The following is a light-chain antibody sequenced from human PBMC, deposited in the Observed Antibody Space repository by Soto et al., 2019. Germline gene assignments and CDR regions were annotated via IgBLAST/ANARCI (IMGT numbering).Light chain of an antibody. CDR2: EVR. CDR1: SSDIGIYNF. J-gene: IGLJ1*01. V-gene: IGLV2-14*01. Sequence: QSVLTQPASVSESPGQSITISCTGTSSDIGIYNFVSWYQQHPGKAPKLIIYEVRYRPSGVSDRFSGSKSDNTAFLSISGLQAEDEGDYYCSSYTSSSSYVFGTGTKVTVL. CDR3: SSYTSSSSYV.